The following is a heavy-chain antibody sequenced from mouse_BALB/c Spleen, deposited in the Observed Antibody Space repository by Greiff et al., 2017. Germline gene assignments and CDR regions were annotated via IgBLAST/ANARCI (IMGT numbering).Heavy chain of an antibody. Sequence: EVKLQESGAELVRSGASVKLSCTASGFNIKDYYMHWVKQRPEQGLEWIGWIDPENGDTEYAPKFQGKATMTADTSSNTAYLQLSSLTSEDTAVYYCNVDYDPDYWGQGTTLTVSS. CDR3: NVDYDPDY. CDR2: IDPENGDT. D-gene: IGHD2-4*01. V-gene: IGHV14-4*02. J-gene: IGHJ2*01. CDR1: GFNIKDYY.